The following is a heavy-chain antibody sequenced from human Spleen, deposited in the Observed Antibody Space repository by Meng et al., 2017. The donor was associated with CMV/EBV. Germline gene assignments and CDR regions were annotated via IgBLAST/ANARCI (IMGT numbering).Heavy chain of an antibody. J-gene: IGHJ4*02. CDR1: GFTFSSYG. CDR2: ISASGVNT. V-gene: IGHV3-23*01. D-gene: IGHD5-18*01. CDR3: AKTLNGYGGEDS. Sequence: GGSLRLSCAASGFTFSSYGMNWVRQAPGKGLEWVSAISASGVNTYYADSVKGRFIISRDNSKNMVYLQMKSLRADDTAIYYCAKTLNGYGGEDSWGQGTLVTVSS.